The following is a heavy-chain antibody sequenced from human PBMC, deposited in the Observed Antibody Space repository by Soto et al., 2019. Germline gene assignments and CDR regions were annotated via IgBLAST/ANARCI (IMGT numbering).Heavy chain of an antibody. CDR3: AKDRGNWQQLGWFDP. CDR1: GFTFSSYA. D-gene: IGHD6-13*01. CDR2: ISGSGGST. J-gene: IGHJ5*02. Sequence: EVQLLESGGGLVQPGGSLRLSCAASGFTFSSYAMSWVRQAPGKGLEWVSAISGSGGSTYYADSVKGRFTISRDNSKNTLYLQMNSLRAEETAVYYCAKDRGNWQQLGWFDPWGQGTLVTVSS. V-gene: IGHV3-23*01.